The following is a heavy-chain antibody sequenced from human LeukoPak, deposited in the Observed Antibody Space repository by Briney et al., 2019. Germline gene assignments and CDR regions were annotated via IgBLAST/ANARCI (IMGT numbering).Heavy chain of an antibody. CDR2: IIPIFGTA. CDR1: GGTFSSYA. Sequence: SVKVSCKASGGTFSSYAISWVRQAPGHGLEWTGGIIPIFGTANYAQKFQGRVTITADESTSTAYMELSSLRSEDTAVYYCARGVRDGYNYGYYYMDIWGKGTTVTISS. D-gene: IGHD5-24*01. V-gene: IGHV1-69*13. CDR3: ARGVRDGYNYGYYYMDI. J-gene: IGHJ6*03.